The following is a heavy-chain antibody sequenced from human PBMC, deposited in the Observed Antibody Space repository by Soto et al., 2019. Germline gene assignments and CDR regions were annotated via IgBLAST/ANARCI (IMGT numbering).Heavy chain of an antibody. V-gene: IGHV4-59*01. D-gene: IGHD5-18*01. CDR3: AKDSGYNYGYFRWFDP. Sequence: PSETLSVTCTVSGGSIGNYYWSWSRQPPGRGLEWIGHIFYSGSTNYNPALKSRVTISVDTSKSQFSLKLSSVTAADTAVYYCAKDSGYNYGYFRWFDPWGQGTLVTVS. CDR2: IFYSGST. CDR1: GGSIGNYY. J-gene: IGHJ5*02.